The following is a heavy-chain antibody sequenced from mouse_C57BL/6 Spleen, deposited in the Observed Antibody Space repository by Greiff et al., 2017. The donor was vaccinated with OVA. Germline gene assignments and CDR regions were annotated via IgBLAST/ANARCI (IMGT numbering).Heavy chain of an antibody. CDR3: ARDGDGNYLFAY. V-gene: IGHV5-4*01. CDR2: ISDGGSYT. D-gene: IGHD2-1*01. Sequence: EVKLMESGGGLVKPGGSLKLSCAASGFTFSSYAMSWVRQTPEKRLEWVATISDGGSYTYYPDNVKGRFTISRDNAKNNLYLQMSHLKSEDTAMYYCARDGDGNYLFAYWGQGTLVTVAA. J-gene: IGHJ3*01. CDR1: GFTFSSYA.